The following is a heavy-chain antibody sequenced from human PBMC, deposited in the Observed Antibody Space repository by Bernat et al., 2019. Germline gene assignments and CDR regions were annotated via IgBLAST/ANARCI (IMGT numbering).Heavy chain of an antibody. CDR3: ARAAVVVPAGGFDY. D-gene: IGHD2-2*01. J-gene: IGHJ4*02. V-gene: IGHV3-30-3*01. Sequence: QVQLVESGGGVVQPGRSLRLSCAASGFTFSSYAMHWVRQAPGKGLEWVAVISYDGSNKYYADSVKGRFTISRDNSKNTLYPQMNSLRAEDTAVYYCARAAVVVPAGGFDYWGQGTLVTVSS. CDR2: ISYDGSNK. CDR1: GFTFSSYA.